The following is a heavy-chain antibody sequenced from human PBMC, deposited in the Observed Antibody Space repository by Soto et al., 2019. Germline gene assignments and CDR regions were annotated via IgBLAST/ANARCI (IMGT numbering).Heavy chain of an antibody. V-gene: IGHV2-5*02. J-gene: IGHJ4*02. CDR3: AQITDDGDYSSAY. CDR1: GFSLSTCGLG. Sequence: HITLKESGPTLVKPTQTLTLTCTFSGFSLSTCGLGVGWILQPQGKSLEWLALIYWEDDKRYSPSLKIRLTITNDTSKTQVDLTMTNKDPVDTAAYYSAQITDDGDYSSAYWGQGTLVTGSS. CDR2: IYWEDDK. D-gene: IGHD4-17*01.